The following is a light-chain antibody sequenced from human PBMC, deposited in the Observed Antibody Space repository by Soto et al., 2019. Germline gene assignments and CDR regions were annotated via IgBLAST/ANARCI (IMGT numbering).Light chain of an antibody. V-gene: IGKV1-5*03. J-gene: IGKJ2*01. CDR2: KAS. Sequence: DAQMTQSPSTLSASVGDRVTITCRVSQSIDNWLAWYQQKPGKAPKLLIYKASTLQSEVPSRFSGSGWGTEFTLTISSLQPDDFATYYCQQYNIYSPYTFGQGTRLAIK. CDR1: QSIDNW. CDR3: QQYNIYSPYT.